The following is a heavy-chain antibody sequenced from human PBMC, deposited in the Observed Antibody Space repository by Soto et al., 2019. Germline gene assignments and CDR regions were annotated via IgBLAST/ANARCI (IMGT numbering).Heavy chain of an antibody. Sequence: EVQLVESGGDLVQPGGSLRLSCAASGFTFSSYWMHWVRQAPGKGLVWVSHIDSDGSSTTYADSVKGRFTISRDNAKNTLYLQMNSLRAEDTAVYYCARDYPGNGIDYWGQGTLVTVSS. CDR3: ARDYPGNGIDY. D-gene: IGHD1-1*01. J-gene: IGHJ4*02. CDR2: IDSDGSST. V-gene: IGHV3-74*01. CDR1: GFTFSSYW.